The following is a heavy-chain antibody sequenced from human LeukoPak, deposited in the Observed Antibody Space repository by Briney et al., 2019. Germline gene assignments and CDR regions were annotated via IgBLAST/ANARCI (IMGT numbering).Heavy chain of an antibody. CDR2: IYYSGST. Sequence: KSSETLSLTCTVSGGSISSGDYYWSWIRQPPGKGLEWIGYIYYSGSTYYNPSLKSRVTISVDTSKNQFSLKLSSVTAADTAVYYCAREVYYDSSGYPHAFDIWGQGTMVTVSS. V-gene: IGHV4-30-4*02. J-gene: IGHJ3*02. CDR1: GGSISSGDYY. CDR3: AREVYYDSSGYPHAFDI. D-gene: IGHD3-22*01.